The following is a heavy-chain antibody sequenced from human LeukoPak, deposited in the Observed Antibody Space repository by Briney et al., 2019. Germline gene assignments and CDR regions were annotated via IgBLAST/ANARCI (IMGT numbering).Heavy chain of an antibody. V-gene: IGHV1-46*01. Sequence: ASVKVSCKAFGYTFTSNYMHWLRQAPGQGLEWVGVFNPSGGSTSYAQKFQGRVTMTRDTSTSTVYMELSSLRSEDTAVYFCARVRDGYNDAFDIWGQGTMVTVS. J-gene: IGHJ3*02. D-gene: IGHD5-24*01. CDR2: FNPSGGST. CDR1: GYTFTSNY. CDR3: ARVRDGYNDAFDI.